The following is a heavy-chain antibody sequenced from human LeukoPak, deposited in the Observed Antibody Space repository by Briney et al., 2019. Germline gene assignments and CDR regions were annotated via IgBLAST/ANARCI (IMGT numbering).Heavy chain of an antibody. Sequence: GGSLRLSCAASGFTFSSYAISWVRQAPGKGLEWVSAISGSGGSTYYADSVKGGFTISRDNSKNTLYLQMNSLRAEDTAVYYCAKDRVATIGYFDYWGQGTLVTVSS. CDR3: AKDRVATIGYFDY. V-gene: IGHV3-23*01. CDR1: GFTFSSYA. D-gene: IGHD5-12*01. CDR2: ISGSGGST. J-gene: IGHJ4*02.